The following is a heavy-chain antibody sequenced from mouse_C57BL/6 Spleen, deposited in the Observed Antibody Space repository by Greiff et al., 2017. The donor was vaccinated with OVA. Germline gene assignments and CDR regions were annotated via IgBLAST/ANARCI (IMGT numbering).Heavy chain of an antibody. CDR2: IHPNSGST. CDR3: ARSDGLYAMDY. V-gene: IGHV1-64*01. CDR1: GYTFTSYW. D-gene: IGHD2-3*01. J-gene: IGHJ4*01. Sequence: QVQLQQPGAELVKPGASVRWSCKASGYTFTSYWMHGVKQRPGQGLEWIGMIHPNSGSTNYNEKFKSKATLTVDKSSSTAYMQLSSLTSEDSAVYYCARSDGLYAMDYWGQGTSVTVSS.